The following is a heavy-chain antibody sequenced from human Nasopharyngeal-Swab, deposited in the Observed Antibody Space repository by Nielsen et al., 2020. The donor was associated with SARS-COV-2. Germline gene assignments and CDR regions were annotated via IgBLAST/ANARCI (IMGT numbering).Heavy chain of an antibody. CDR2: IYYSGST. Sequence: SETLSLTSTVSGGSISSGDYYWSWIRQPPGKGLEWIGYIYYSGSTYYNPSLKSRVTISVDTSKNQFSLKLSSVTAADTAVYYCARAGPLRYFDWLHNWFDPWGQGTLVTVSS. D-gene: IGHD3-9*01. CDR3: ARAGPLRYFDWLHNWFDP. V-gene: IGHV4-30-4*01. CDR1: GGSISSGDYY. J-gene: IGHJ5*02.